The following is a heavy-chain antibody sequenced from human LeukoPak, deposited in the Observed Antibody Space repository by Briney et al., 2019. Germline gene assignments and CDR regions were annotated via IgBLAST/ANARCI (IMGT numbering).Heavy chain of an antibody. Sequence: AASVKVSCTASGYSFSDYYIHWLRQAPGQGLEWMGWINPKSGATNYAQNFQGRVTMTRDTSSTTVYMELTRLRSDDTAVYYCARPLGSLKEYWWFDPWGQGTLVTVSS. CDR3: ARPLGSLKEYWWFDP. D-gene: IGHD2/OR15-2a*01. CDR2: INPKSGAT. V-gene: IGHV1-2*02. CDR1: GYSFSDYY. J-gene: IGHJ5*02.